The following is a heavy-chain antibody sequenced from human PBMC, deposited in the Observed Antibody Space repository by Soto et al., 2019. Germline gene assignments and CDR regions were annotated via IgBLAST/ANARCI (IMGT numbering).Heavy chain of an antibody. J-gene: IGHJ4*02. D-gene: IGHD3-16*02. Sequence: GGSLRLSCAASGFTFSSYGMHWVRQAPGKGLEWVAVISYDGSNKYYADSVKGRFTISRDNSKNTLYLQMNSLRAEDTAVYYCAKVRIMITFGGVIGPCDYWGQGTLVTVSS. V-gene: IGHV3-30*18. CDR3: AKVRIMITFGGVIGPCDY. CDR1: GFTFSSYG. CDR2: ISYDGSNK.